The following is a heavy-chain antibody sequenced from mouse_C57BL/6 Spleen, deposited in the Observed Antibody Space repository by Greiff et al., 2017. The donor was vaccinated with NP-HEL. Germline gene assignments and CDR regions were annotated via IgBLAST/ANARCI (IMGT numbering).Heavy chain of an antibody. D-gene: IGHD1-1*01. CDR1: GFSLTSYG. Sequence: VHLVESGPGLVQPSQSLSITCTVSGFSLTSYGVHWVRQSPGKGLEWLGVIWSGGSKDYNAAFISRLSISKDNSKSQVFFKMNSLQADDTAIYYCARNGDYYGSFDYWGQGTTLTVSS. CDR3: ARNGDYYGSFDY. J-gene: IGHJ2*01. CDR2: IWSGGSK. V-gene: IGHV2-2*01.